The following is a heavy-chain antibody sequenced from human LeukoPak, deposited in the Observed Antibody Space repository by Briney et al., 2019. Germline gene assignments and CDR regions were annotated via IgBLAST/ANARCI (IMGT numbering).Heavy chain of an antibody. CDR3: ARQARVLPAAIRRGDIDY. CDR1: GGSISSSSYY. CDR2: IYYSGST. J-gene: IGHJ4*02. D-gene: IGHD2-2*01. V-gene: IGHV4-39*01. Sequence: SETLSLTCTVSGGSISSSSYYWGWIRQPPGKGLEWIGSIYYSGSTYYNPSLKSRVTISVDTSKNQFSLKLSSVTAADTAVYYCARQARVLPAAIRRGDIDYWGQGTLVTVSS.